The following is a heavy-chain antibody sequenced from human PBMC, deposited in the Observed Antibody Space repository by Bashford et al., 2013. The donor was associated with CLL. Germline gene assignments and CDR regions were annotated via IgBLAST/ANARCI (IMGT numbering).Heavy chain of an antibody. D-gene: IGHD3-22*01. J-gene: IGHJ6*02. Sequence: SETLSLTCAVYGGSFSGYYWSWIRQPPGKGLEWDWGNQSVVEAPTTTRPSRVESPYQLDTSKNQFSLKLSSVTAADTAVYYCARGPMIVVVINPGGTLLRTTYYGMDVWGQGTTVTVSS. CDR2: QSVVEAP. CDR1: GGSFSGYY. V-gene: IGHV4-34*01. CDR3: ARGPMIVVVINPGGTLLRTTYYGMDV.